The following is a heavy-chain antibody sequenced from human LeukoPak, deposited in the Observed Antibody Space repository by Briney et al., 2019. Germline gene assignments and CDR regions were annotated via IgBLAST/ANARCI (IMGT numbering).Heavy chain of an antibody. CDR2: IYHSGST. Sequence: SETLSLTCDVSGYSISSGYYWGWIRQPPGKGLEWIGSIYHSGSTYYNPSLKSRVTISVDTSKNQFSLKLSSVTAADTAVYYCARSRQGGGFDYWGQGTLVTVSS. D-gene: IGHD3-16*01. V-gene: IGHV4-38-2*01. J-gene: IGHJ4*02. CDR1: GYSISSGYY. CDR3: ARSRQGGGFDY.